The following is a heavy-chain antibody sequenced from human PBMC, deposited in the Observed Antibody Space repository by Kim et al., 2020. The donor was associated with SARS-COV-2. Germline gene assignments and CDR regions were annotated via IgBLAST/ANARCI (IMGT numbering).Heavy chain of an antibody. D-gene: IGHD6-13*01. V-gene: IGHV1-24*01. CDR3: ATFKSIAAAGIGYFQH. CDR1: GYTLTELS. Sequence: ASVKVSCKVSGYTLTELSMHWVRQAPGKGLEWMGGFDPEDGETIYAQKFQGRVTMTEDTSTDTAYMELSSLRSEDTAVYYCATFKSIAAAGIGYFQHWGQGTLVTVSS. J-gene: IGHJ1*01. CDR2: FDPEDGET.